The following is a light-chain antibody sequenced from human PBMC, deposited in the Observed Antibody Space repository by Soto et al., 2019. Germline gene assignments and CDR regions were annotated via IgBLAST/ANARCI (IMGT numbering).Light chain of an antibody. V-gene: IGKV3-11*02. CDR2: HAS. Sequence: EIVVTQSPATLSLSPGEIATLSCRTSQSFGSYLAWHQKKPGKAPRLLIYHASNRATGILARCSGSGSGRDFTLTISSLEPEDCAVYYCQQRSTWPPLSFGGGTQVEIK. CDR3: QQRSTWPPLS. J-gene: IGKJ4*01. CDR1: QSFGSY.